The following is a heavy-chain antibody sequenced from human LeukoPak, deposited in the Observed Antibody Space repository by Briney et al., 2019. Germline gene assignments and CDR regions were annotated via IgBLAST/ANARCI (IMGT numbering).Heavy chain of an antibody. CDR3: ARDGYDILTGRYY. Sequence: PGGSLRLSCAAPGFTFSDYHMRWIPQAPGKVLERDPHICRSSNYTTSADSVKVRVTISRDNAKNPLYLQMNSLRAEDTALYYCARDGYDILTGRYYWGQGTLLTVSS. V-gene: IGHV3-11*06. J-gene: IGHJ4*02. D-gene: IGHD3-9*01. CDR2: ICRSSNYT. CDR1: GFTFSDYH.